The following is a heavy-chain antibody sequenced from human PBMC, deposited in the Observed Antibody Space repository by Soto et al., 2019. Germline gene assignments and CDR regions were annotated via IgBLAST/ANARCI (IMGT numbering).Heavy chain of an antibody. CDR3: ASGDSSSWYDYYGMDV. CDR2: INPSGDST. CDR1: GYTFTSYY. D-gene: IGHD6-13*01. Sequence: ASVKVSCKASGYTFTSYYMHWVRQAPGQGLEWMGIINPSGDSTSYAQKFQGRVTMTRDTSTSTVYMELSSLRSEDTAVYYCASGDSSSWYDYYGMDVWGQGTTVTVSS. V-gene: IGHV1-46*01. J-gene: IGHJ6*02.